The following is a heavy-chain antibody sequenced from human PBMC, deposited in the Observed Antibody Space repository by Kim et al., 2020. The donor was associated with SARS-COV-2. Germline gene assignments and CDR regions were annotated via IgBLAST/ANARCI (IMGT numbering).Heavy chain of an antibody. Sequence: ADYVKGRFTISRDNSNNTLYLQMNSLRAEDTAVYYCYCSSTSCYISWFDPWGQGTLVTVSS. D-gene: IGHD2-2*02. V-gene: IGHV3-23*01. J-gene: IGHJ5*02. CDR3: YCSSTSCYISWFDP.